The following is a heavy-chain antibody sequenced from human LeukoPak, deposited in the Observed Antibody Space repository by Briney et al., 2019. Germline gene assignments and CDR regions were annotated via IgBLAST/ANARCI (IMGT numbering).Heavy chain of an antibody. CDR1: VASISIISYY. D-gene: IGHD5-12*01. V-gene: IGHV4-39*01. Sequence: SETLSLTCTFSVASISIISYYWGWIRQPPGKGLEWIGSIYYSGSTYYNPSLKSRVTISVDTSKNQFSLKLSSVTAADTAVYYCATGIIVATDLSWGQGTLVTVSS. CDR2: IYYSGST. J-gene: IGHJ4*02. CDR3: ATGIIVATDLS.